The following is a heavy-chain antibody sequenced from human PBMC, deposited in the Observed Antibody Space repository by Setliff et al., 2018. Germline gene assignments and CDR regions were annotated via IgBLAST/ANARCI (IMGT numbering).Heavy chain of an antibody. CDR2: TIPSTGNT. CDR1: GYTFTSYY. Sequence: GASVKVSCKASGYTFTSYYMHWVRQAPGQGLEWMTMTIPSTGNTNYAQKFQGRVTMTADTSTNTVYMDLSSLGSEDTAVYYCVRERRGGHFDYWGQGTLVTSPQ. CDR3: VRERRGGHFDY. J-gene: IGHJ4*02. V-gene: IGHV1-46*01.